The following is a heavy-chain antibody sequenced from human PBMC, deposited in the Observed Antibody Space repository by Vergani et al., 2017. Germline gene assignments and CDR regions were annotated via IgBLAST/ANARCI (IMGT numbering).Heavy chain of an antibody. CDR2: INSDGSST. V-gene: IGHV3-74*01. CDR3: AKGAPIVVVTATPADY. J-gene: IGHJ4*02. CDR1: GFTFSSYW. D-gene: IGHD2-21*02. Sequence: EVQLVESGGGLVQPGGSLRLSCAASGFTFSSYWMHWVRQAPGKGLVWVSRINSDGSSTSYADSVKGRFTISRDNAKNTLYLQMNSLRAEDTAVYYCAKGAPIVVVTATPADYWGQGTLVTVSS.